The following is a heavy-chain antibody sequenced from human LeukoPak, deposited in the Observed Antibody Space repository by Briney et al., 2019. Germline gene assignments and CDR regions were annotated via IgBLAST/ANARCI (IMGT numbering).Heavy chain of an antibody. J-gene: IGHJ4*02. CDR2: IYYTGSP. V-gene: IGHV4-59*07. CDR3: AYGGDAYKTGY. D-gene: IGHD5-24*01. CDR1: GPHITDHY. Sequence: PSDPLSLTCTVSGPHITDHYWLWIRQPTAKGLVWIGFIYYTGSPNYTPSLKSRVTLSLDRSQTQFSLRLTCVTAADTAVYYCAYGGDAYKTGYWGQGTLVTVSS.